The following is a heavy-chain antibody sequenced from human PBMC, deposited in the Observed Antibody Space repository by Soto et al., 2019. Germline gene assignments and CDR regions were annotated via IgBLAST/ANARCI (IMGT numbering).Heavy chain of an antibody. J-gene: IGHJ4*02. Sequence: EVQLVESGGGLVQPGGSLRLSCAASGFTFTSSWMHWVRQAPGKGLVWVSRINSDGSTTQYADFVRGRFPISRDNAKNTLFLEVISLTIEDTAVYFCACLPMPRGQCDFWGQGTLVTVSS. CDR3: ACLPMPRGQCDF. V-gene: IGHV3-74*03. CDR1: GFTFTSSW. CDR2: INSDGSTT. D-gene: IGHD3-10*01.